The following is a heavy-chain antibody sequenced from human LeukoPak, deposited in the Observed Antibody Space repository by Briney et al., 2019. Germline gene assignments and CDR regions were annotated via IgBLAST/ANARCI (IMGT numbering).Heavy chain of an antibody. V-gene: IGHV3-53*01. CDR3: ARDGITMRILEY. CDR2: VYASGST. J-gene: IGHJ4*02. D-gene: IGHD3-10*01. CDR1: GFTVSSTY. Sequence: HPGGSLRLSCAASGFTVSSTYMTWVRQTPAKGLQWVSVVYASGSTYYADSMKGRFTISRDNAKNSLYLQMDSLRAEDTAVYYCARDGITMRILEYWGQGTLVTVSS.